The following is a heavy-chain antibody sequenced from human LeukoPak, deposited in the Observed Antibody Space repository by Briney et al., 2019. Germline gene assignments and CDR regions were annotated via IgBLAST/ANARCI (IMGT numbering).Heavy chain of an antibody. CDR3: ARDFKQSVAATQGSFDY. V-gene: IGHV1-18*01. J-gene: IGHJ4*02. Sequence: ASVKVSCKASGYTFTSYGISWVRQAPGQGLEWMGWISAYNGNTNYAQKLQGRVTLTIDPSTRTAYMELRTLRFDDTAVYYCARDFKQSVAATQGSFDYWGQGTLVTVSS. D-gene: IGHD6-6*01. CDR1: GYTFTSYG. CDR2: ISAYNGNT.